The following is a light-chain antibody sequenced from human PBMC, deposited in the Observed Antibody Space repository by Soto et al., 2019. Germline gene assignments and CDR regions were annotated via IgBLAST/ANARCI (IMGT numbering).Light chain of an antibody. J-gene: IGKJ1*01. CDR1: QSVSSSY. V-gene: IGKV3-20*01. CDR2: GAS. CDR3: QQYGSSPWT. Sequence: EIVLTQSPGTLSLSPGERATLSCRASQSVSSSYLAWYQQKPGQAPRLLIYGASSRATGIPDSFSGSGSGTDFTLTISRMEPEESAVYYCQQYGSSPWTFGQGTKVEIK.